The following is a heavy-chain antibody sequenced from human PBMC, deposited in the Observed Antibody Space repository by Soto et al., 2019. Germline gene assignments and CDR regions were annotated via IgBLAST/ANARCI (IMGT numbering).Heavy chain of an antibody. J-gene: IGHJ5*02. Sequence: GGSLRLSCAASGFTFSSYAMHWVRQAPGKGLEWVAVISYDGSNKYYADSVKGRFTISRDNSKNTLYLQMNSLRAEDTAVYYCARDDPRGTTTTVAYNWFDPWGQGTLVTVSS. CDR2: ISYDGSNK. CDR1: GFTFSSYA. V-gene: IGHV3-30*04. D-gene: IGHD4-17*01. CDR3: ARDDPRGTTTTVAYNWFDP.